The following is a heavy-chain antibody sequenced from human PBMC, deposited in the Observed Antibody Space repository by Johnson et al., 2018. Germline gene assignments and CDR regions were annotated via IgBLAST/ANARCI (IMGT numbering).Heavy chain of an antibody. Sequence: VQLVQSGAEVKKPGESLKISCKGSGYSFTSYWIGWVRQMPGKGLEWMGIIYPGDSDTRYSPSFQGQVTISADKSISTAYRQWSSLKASGTAMYYGAGSTYYYDSSGYRDAFDIWGQGTMGTVSS. J-gene: IGHJ3*02. D-gene: IGHD3-22*01. CDR1: GYSFTSYW. CDR2: IYPGDSDT. V-gene: IGHV5-51*01. CDR3: AGSTYYYDSSGYRDAFDI.